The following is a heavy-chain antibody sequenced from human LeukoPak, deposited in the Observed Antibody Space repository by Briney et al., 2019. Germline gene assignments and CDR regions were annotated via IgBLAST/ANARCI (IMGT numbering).Heavy chain of an antibody. D-gene: IGHD3-10*01. CDR3: ARGRSQAYGSGTYSDY. V-gene: IGHV3-64*01. CDR2: ISSNGGST. Sequence: GGSLRLSCAASGFTFSSYAMHWVRQAPGKGLEYVSAISSNGGSTYYANSVKGRFTISRDNSKNTLFLQMGSLRDEDMGVYYCARGRSQAYGSGTYSDYWGQGTLVTVSS. J-gene: IGHJ4*02. CDR1: GFTFSSYA.